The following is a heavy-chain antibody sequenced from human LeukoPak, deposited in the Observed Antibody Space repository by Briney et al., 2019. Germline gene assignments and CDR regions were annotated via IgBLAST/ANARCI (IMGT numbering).Heavy chain of an antibody. CDR2: MYYSGSA. V-gene: IGHV4-39*01. D-gene: IGHD6-13*01. CDR1: GGSISSSTYY. J-gene: IGHJ4*02. Sequence: SETLSLTCAVSGGSISSSTYYWGWIRQPPGKGLVWIGTMYYSGSAFYNPSLKSRVTISVDTSKNQFSLKLNSVTAADTAVYYCARLASGIGGYFDYWGQGTLVTVSS. CDR3: ARLASGIGGYFDY.